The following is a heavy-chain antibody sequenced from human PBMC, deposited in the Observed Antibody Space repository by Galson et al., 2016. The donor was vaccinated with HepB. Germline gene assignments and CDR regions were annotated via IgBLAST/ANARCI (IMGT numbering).Heavy chain of an antibody. CDR2: IYSGGTT. CDR1: EFTVSSNY. J-gene: IGHJ6*02. V-gene: IGHV3-53*01. CDR3: ARDQGNYYYYGMDV. Sequence: SLRLSCAASEFTVSSNYMSWVRQAPGKGLEWVSVIYSGGTTYYADSVKGRFTISRDNSKNTLYLQINSLRAEDTAVYYCARDQGNYYYYGMDVWGQGTTVTVSS.